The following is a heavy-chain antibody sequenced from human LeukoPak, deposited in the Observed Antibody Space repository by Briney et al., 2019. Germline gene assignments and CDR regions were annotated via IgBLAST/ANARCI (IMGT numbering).Heavy chain of an antibody. CDR1: GFTFSSYS. V-gene: IGHV3-15*01. CDR3: ASYGSGSHDY. Sequence: GGSLRLSCAASGFTFSSYSMNWVRQAPGKGLEWVGRITTKAAGGTTDFAAPVKGRFSISRDDSKNTVYLQMNSLKTEDTAVYYCASYGSGSHDYWGQGSLVTVSS. CDR2: ITTKAAGGTT. D-gene: IGHD3-10*01. J-gene: IGHJ4*02.